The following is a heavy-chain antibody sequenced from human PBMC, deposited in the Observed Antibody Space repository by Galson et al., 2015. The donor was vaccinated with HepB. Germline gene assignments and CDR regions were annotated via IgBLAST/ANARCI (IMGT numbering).Heavy chain of an antibody. Sequence: VSSNSAAWNWIRQSPSRGLEWLGRTYYRSKWYNDYAVSVKSRITIIPDTSKNQFSLQLNSVTPEDTALYYCASTPPTDWWGQGALVTVSS. CDR3: ASTPPTDW. V-gene: IGHV6-1*01. J-gene: IGHJ4*02. CDR1: VSSNSAA. D-gene: IGHD2-15*01. CDR2: TYYRSKWYN.